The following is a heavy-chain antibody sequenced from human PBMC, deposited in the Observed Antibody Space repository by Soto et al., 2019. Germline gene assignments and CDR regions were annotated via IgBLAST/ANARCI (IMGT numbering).Heavy chain of an antibody. J-gene: IGHJ4*02. CDR1: GYSISSSNW. V-gene: IGHV4-28*03. CDR3: ARGTDYGDYFDY. D-gene: IGHD4-17*01. Sequence: SETLSLTCAVSGYSISSSNWWGWIRQPPGKGLEWIGYIYYSGSTYYNPSLKSRVTMSVDTSKNQFSLKLSSVTAVDTAVYYCARGTDYGDYFDYWGRGTLVTVSS. CDR2: IYYSGST.